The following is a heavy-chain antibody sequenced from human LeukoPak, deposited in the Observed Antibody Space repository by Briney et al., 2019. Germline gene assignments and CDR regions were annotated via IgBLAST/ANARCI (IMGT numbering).Heavy chain of an antibody. D-gene: IGHD3-22*01. CDR2: IYTGGST. V-gene: IGHV4-61*02. CDR1: GGSISSGSYY. Sequence: SQTLSLTCTVSGGSISSGSYYWSWIRQPAGKGLEWIGRIYTGGSTNYNPSLKSRVTISADTSKNQFSLKLSSVTAADTAVYYCARVNNYYDSSGYYYLDYWGQGTLVTVSS. CDR3: ARVNNYYDSSGYYYLDY. J-gene: IGHJ4*02.